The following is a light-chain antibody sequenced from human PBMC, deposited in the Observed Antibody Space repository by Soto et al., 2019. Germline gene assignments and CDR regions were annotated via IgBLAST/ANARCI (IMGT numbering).Light chain of an antibody. CDR3: SSYTTIKTVV. Sequence: QSALTQPASVSGSPGQAITISCTGTSSDIGTYKYVSWFQYHPGKAPKLIIFEVSNRPSVISDRFSGFKSVNTAYLTISGVQPEDEADYHCSSYTTIKTVVFGGGTKLTVL. CDR2: EVS. CDR1: SSDIGTYKY. J-gene: IGLJ2*01. V-gene: IGLV2-14*01.